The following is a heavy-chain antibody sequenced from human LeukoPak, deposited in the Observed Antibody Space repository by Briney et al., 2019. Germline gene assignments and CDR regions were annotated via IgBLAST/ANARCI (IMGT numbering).Heavy chain of an antibody. CDR3: AQSNSSSPLGYYYYDMDV. J-gene: IGHJ6*02. Sequence: PGGSLRLSCAASGFTFSSYGMHWVRQAPGKGLKWVAVISYDGSREYYADSEKGRFTISRDNIKKTLYLQINSLTPEDTAVYFCAQSNSSSPLGYYYYDMDVWGQGTTVTVSS. D-gene: IGHD6-6*01. V-gene: IGHV3-30*18. CDR2: ISYDGSRE. CDR1: GFTFSSYG.